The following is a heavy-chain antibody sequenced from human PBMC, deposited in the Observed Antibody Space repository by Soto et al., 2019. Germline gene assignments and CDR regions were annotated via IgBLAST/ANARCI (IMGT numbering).Heavy chain of an antibody. CDR2: INPLDGSS. J-gene: IGHJ5*02. CDR1: ENSFTTDY. V-gene: IGHV1-46*01. Sequence: ASVKVSCKASENSFTTDYVHWVRQAPGQGLEWMGIINPLDGSSNYAQKFQGRVTMTMDTSTGTVYMQLTSLRSADTGVYYCARSPQTFKSLDPWGQGTLVTV. D-gene: IGHD3-16*01. CDR3: ARSPQTFKSLDP.